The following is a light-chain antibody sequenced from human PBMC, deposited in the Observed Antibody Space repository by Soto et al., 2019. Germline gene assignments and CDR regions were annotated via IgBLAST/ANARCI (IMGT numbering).Light chain of an antibody. CDR2: ATS. CDR3: QQTYNAPIT. J-gene: IGKJ5*01. V-gene: IGKV1-39*01. Sequence: DIQMTQSPSSLSASVGDRVTITCRASESIKNYLNWYYQKPGKAPNLLIYATSNLHGGVPSRFSGSGSGTDFTLTINSLQPEDFATYYCQQTYNAPITLGQGTRLEI. CDR1: ESIKNY.